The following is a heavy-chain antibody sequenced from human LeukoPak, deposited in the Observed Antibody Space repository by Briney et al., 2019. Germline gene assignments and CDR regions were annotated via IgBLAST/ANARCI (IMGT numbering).Heavy chain of an antibody. D-gene: IGHD5/OR15-5a*01. CDR1: GGTFSSYA. CDR3: ARLSTATATSARGYFDY. Sequence: ASVNVSCKASGGTFSSYAISWVRQAPGQGLEWMGGIIPIFGTANYAQKFQGRVTITADESTSTAYMELSSLRSEDTAVYYCARLSTATATSARGYFDYWGQGTLVTVSS. CDR2: IIPIFGTA. V-gene: IGHV1-69*01. J-gene: IGHJ4*02.